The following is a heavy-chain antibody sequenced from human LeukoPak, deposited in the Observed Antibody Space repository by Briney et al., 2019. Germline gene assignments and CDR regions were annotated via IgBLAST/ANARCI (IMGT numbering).Heavy chain of an antibody. CDR2: IIPIFGTA. D-gene: IGHD2-21*02. Sequence: GASVKVSCEASGGTFSSYAISWVRQAPGQGLEWMGGIIPIFGTANYAQKFQGRVTITTDESTSTAYMELSSLRSEDTAVYYCASTTAYCGGDCYSPHDAFDIWGQGTMVTVSS. CDR3: ASTTAYCGGDCYSPHDAFDI. V-gene: IGHV1-69*05. CDR1: GGTFSSYA. J-gene: IGHJ3*02.